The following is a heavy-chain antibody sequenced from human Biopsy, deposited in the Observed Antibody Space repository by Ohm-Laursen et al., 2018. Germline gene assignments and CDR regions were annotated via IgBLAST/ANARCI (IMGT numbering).Heavy chain of an antibody. V-gene: IGHV1-18*04. Sequence: GASVKVSCKASDYTFYSYGITWVRRAPGQGLEWMGWITADEKNSAPKFQGRVTMTTDMSTSTANMELRGLKSDDTAVYYCARVFGGAYYSYAFDIWGQGTLVIVSS. CDR1: DYTFYSYG. D-gene: IGHD1-26*01. CDR3: ARVFGGAYYSYAFDI. CDR2: ITADEK. J-gene: IGHJ3*02.